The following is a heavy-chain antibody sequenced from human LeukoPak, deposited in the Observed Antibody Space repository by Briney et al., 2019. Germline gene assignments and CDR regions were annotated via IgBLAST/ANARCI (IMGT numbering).Heavy chain of an antibody. CDR3: AREEYCGGDCYLTPLDY. Sequence: GGSLRLSCVVSGFTFNRCWMDWVRQAPGKGLEWVAHINPDGRDTYYVDSVKGRFTISRDNSKNTLYLQMNSLRAEDTAVYYCAREEYCGGDCYLTPLDYWGQGTLVTVSS. CDR2: INPDGRDT. J-gene: IGHJ4*02. CDR1: GFTFNRCW. V-gene: IGHV3-7*01. D-gene: IGHD2-21*02.